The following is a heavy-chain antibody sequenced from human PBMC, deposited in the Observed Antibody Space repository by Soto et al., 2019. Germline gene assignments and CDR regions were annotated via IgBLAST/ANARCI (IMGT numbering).Heavy chain of an antibody. CDR1: GFTFSRHG. D-gene: IGHD2-8*01. CDR2: ISDDGRKI. CDR3: ARDSRQWALDY. Sequence: QVLLVESGGGVVQPGRSLRLSCAASGFTFSRHGTHWVRQAPGKGLEWVAVISDDGRKINYADSVKGRFTISRDNSKNTRYLQMNSRKVEDTAVYYCARDSRQWALDYWGQGTLVTVSS. J-gene: IGHJ4*02. V-gene: IGHV3-30*03.